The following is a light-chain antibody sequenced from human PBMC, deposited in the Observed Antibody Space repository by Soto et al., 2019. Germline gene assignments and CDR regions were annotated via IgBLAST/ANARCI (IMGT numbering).Light chain of an antibody. CDR1: QSVSSN. Sequence: EIVMTQSRASLSVPPGERXTLXCRAXQSVSSNFDWYXQKXGQAPRXXXYGASTRATAVPARFTASGSGTEFTLTISSLQSDDFGLYYCQQYDTWPRTFGQGTKVDIK. CDR3: QQYDTWPRT. V-gene: IGKV3-15*01. CDR2: GAS. J-gene: IGKJ1*01.